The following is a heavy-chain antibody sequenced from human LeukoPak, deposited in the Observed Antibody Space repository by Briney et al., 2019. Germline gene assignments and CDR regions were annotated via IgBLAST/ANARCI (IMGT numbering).Heavy chain of an antibody. V-gene: IGHV1-8*03. CDR1: GYTFTSYD. J-gene: IGHJ4*02. CDR3: ASEGQATITPMNFDY. Sequence: RASVKVSCKASGYTFTSYDINWVRQATGQGLEWMGWMNPNSGNTGYAQKFQGRVTITADKSTSTAYMELSSLRSEDTAVYYCASEGQATITPMNFDYWGQGTLVTVSS. D-gene: IGHD5-12*01. CDR2: MNPNSGNT.